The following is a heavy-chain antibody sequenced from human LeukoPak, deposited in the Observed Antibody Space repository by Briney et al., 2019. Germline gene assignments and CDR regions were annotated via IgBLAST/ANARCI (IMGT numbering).Heavy chain of an antibody. CDR2: INPNSGGT. CDR1: GYTFTGYY. CDR3: ATEVVGYGDVHYFDS. D-gene: IGHD4-17*01. J-gene: IGHJ4*02. Sequence: ASVKVSCKASGYTFTGYYMHWVRQAPGQGLEWMGWINPNSGGTNYAQKFQGRVTMTRDTSISTAYMELSRLRSEDTAVYYCATEVVGYGDVHYFDSWGQGTLVTVSS. V-gene: IGHV1-2*02.